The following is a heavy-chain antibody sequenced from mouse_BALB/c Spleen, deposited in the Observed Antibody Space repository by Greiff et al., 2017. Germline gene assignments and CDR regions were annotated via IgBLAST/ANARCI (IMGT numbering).Heavy chain of an antibody. D-gene: IGHD2-3*01. CDR2: INPSTGYT. J-gene: IGHJ2*01. CDR3: APYDGYRYYFDY. V-gene: IGHV1-7*01. CDR1: GYTFTSYW. Sequence: VQLQQSGAELAKPGASVKMSCKASGYTFTSYWMHWVKQRPGQGLEWIGYINPSTGYTEYNQKFKDKATLTADKSSSTAYMQLSSLTSEDSAVYYCAPYDGYRYYFDYWGQGTTLTVSS.